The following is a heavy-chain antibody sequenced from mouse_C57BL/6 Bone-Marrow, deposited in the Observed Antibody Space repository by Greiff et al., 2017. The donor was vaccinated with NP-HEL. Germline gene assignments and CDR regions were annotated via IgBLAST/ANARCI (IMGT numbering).Heavy chain of an antibody. CDR2: IDPSDSYT. CDR3: ARSVITTVVAHFDY. Sequence: VQLQQSGPELVKPGASVKMSCKASGYTFTDYNMHWVKQRPGQGLEWIGEIDPSDSYTNYNQKFKGKSTLTVDKSSSTAYMQLSSLTSEDSAVYYCARSVITTVVAHFDYWGQGTTLTVSS. V-gene: IGHV1-69*01. CDR1: GYTFTDYN. J-gene: IGHJ2*01. D-gene: IGHD1-1*01.